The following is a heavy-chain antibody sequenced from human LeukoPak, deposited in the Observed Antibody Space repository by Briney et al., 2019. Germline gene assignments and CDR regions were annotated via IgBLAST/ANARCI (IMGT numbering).Heavy chain of an antibody. V-gene: IGHV1-69*13. D-gene: IGHD4-17*01. CDR1: GYTFITYY. Sequence: SVKVSCKASGYTFITYYMHWVRQAPGQGLEWMGGIIPIFGTANYAQKFQGRVTITADESTSTAYMELSSLRSEDTAVYYCARTDYGDYNPFDYWGQGTLVTVSS. J-gene: IGHJ4*02. CDR2: IIPIFGTA. CDR3: ARTDYGDYNPFDY.